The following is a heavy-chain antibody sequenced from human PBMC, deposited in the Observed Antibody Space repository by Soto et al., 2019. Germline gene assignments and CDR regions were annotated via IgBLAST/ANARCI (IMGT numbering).Heavy chain of an antibody. CDR2: ISGSGGHS. D-gene: IGHD6-19*01. CDR1: GFTFNDYA. CDR3: AKDCRRLAVAGSAFDS. Sequence: PGGSLRLSCAASGFTFNDYAMAWVRQAPGKGLKWVSSISGSGGHSSYADSVRGRFTISRDNVNSILSLDMSDLSAEDTAVYYCAKDCRRLAVAGSAFDSWGQGTLVTVSS. J-gene: IGHJ4*02. V-gene: IGHV3-23*01.